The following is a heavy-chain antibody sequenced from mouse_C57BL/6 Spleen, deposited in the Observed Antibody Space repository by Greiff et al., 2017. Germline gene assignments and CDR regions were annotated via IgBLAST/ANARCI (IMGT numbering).Heavy chain of an antibody. CDR2: IDPSDSYT. CDR1: GYTFTSYW. D-gene: IGHD2-12*01. V-gene: IGHV1-69*01. CDR3: SRHYSNDWVPYYAMDG. Sequence: QVQLQQPGAELVMPGASVKLSCKASGYTFTSYWMHWVKQRPGQGLEWIGEIDPSDSYTNYNQKFKGKSTLTVDKSSSTAYMQLSSLTSEDSAGYDCSRHYSNDWVPYYAMDGWGQGTSVTVSS. J-gene: IGHJ4*01.